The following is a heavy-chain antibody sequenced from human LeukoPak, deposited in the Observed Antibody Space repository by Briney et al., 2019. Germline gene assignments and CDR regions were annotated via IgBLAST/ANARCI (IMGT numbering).Heavy chain of an antibody. CDR3: ARDAGITVTTSPGDY. V-gene: IGHV1-2*04. CDR1: GYTFTGYY. J-gene: IGHJ4*02. CDR2: INPNSGGT. Sequence: ASVKVSCKVSGYTFTGYYMHWVRQAPGQGLGWMGWINPNSGGTDYAQKFQGWVTMTRDTSISTAYMHLSRVRSDDTAVYYCARDAGITVTTSPGDYWGQGTLVTVSS. D-gene: IGHD4-17*01.